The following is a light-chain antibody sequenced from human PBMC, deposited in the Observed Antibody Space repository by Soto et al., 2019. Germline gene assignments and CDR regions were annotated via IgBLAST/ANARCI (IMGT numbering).Light chain of an antibody. V-gene: IGKV1-39*01. CDR2: AAS. Sequence: DIQMTQSPSSLSASVGDRVTITCRASQSIDNYLNWYQQKPGNAPKALIYAASSLQSGVPSRFSGSGSGTDFTLTISSLQPEDFATYFCQQSYSTPPWTFGQGTKVDIK. CDR1: QSIDNY. CDR3: QQSYSTPPWT. J-gene: IGKJ1*01.